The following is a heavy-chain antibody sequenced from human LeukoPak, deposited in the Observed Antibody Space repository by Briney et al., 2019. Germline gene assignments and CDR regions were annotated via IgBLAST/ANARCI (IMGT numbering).Heavy chain of an antibody. V-gene: IGHV2-5*02. CDR3: AHRRGTYYFQY. Sequence: SGPTLVKPTQTLTLTCTFSGFSPSSSGVGVGWIRQPPGKALEWLALIYWDDDKRYSPSLKSRLTITKDTSKNQVVLTMTNMDPVDTATYYCAHRRGTYYFQYWGQGTLVTVSS. CDR2: IYWDDDK. J-gene: IGHJ4*02. D-gene: IGHD1-26*01. CDR1: GFSPSSSGVG.